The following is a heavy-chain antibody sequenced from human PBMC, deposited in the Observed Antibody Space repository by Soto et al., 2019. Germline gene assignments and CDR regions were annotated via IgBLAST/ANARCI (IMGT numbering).Heavy chain of an antibody. V-gene: IGHV3-33*01. D-gene: IGHD2-15*01. J-gene: IGHJ6*02. CDR1: GFTFSSYC. CDR2: IWYDGSNK. CDR3: ARDIVVVVAATEMTYYYYYGMDV. Sequence: GGSLRLSCAASGFTFSSYCMHWVRQAPGKGLEWVAVIWYDGSNKYYADSVKGRFTISRDNSKNTLYLQMNSLRAEDTAVYYCARDIVVVVAATEMTYYYYYGMDVLGQGTTVTLSS.